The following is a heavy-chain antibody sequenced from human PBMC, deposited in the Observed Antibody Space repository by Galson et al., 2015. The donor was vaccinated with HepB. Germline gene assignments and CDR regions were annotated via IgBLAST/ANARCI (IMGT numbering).Heavy chain of an antibody. D-gene: IGHD2-2*01. V-gene: IGHV1-69*05. CDR1: GGTFSSYA. J-gene: IGHJ1*01. CDR2: IIPIFGTA. CDR3: ASYKGVCSSTSCASFQH. Sequence: SVKVSCKASGGTFSSYAISWVRQAPGQGLEWMGGIIPIFGTANYAQKFQSRVTITTDESTSTAYMELSSLRSEDTAVYYCASYKGVCSSTSCASFQHWGQGTLVTVSS.